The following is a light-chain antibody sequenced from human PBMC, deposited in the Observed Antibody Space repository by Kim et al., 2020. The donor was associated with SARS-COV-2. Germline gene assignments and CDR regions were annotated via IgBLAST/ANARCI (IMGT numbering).Light chain of an antibody. CDR3: LQSRELPYS. V-gene: IGKV6-21*02. CDR2: FAS. CDR1: QNIGGS. Sequence: SVTPKEKVTITCRASQNIGGSLHWYQQKPDQSPNLLVKFASQSIPGVPSRFSGSGFGTDFTLTIDGLEAEDAATYYCLQSRELPYSFGQGTKLEIK. J-gene: IGKJ2*03.